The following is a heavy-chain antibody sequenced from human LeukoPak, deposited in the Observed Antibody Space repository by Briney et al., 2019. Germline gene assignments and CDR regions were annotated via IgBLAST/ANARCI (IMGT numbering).Heavy chain of an antibody. D-gene: IGHD3-10*01. J-gene: IGHJ6*02. CDR3: ARDYYGSGSPNYYYYGMDV. CDR2: MNLNSGNT. V-gene: IGHV1-8*01. Sequence: ASVKVSCKASGYTFTSYDINWVRQATGQGLEWMGWMNLNSGNTGYAQKFQGRVTMTRNTSISTAYMELSSLRSEDTAVYYCARDYYGSGSPNYYYYGMDVWGQGTTVTVSS. CDR1: GYTFTSYD.